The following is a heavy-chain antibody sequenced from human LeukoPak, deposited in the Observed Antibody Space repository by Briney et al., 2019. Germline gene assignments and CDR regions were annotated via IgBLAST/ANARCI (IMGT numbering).Heavy chain of an antibody. J-gene: IGHJ2*01. CDR3: ARHITNSGSAFDL. CDR1: GGSFSGYY. CDR2: INHSGST. Sequence: SETLSLTCAVYGGSFSGYYWSWIRQPPGKGLEWIGEINHSGSTNYNPSLKSRVTISGDTSKNQFSLKLSSVTATDTAVYYCARHITNSGSAFDLWGRGTLVTVSS. V-gene: IGHV4-34*01. D-gene: IGHD3-10*01.